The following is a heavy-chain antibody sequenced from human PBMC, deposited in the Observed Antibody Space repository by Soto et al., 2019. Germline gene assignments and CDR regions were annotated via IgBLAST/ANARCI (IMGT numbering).Heavy chain of an antibody. V-gene: IGHV3-30*03. CDR2: ISYDGDNK. D-gene: IGHD2-8*01. Sequence: PGGSLRLSCTPSGFTFRNCGLHWVRQAPGKGLEWVALISYDGDNKYYTDSVRGRFTVSRDNFKNTLFLQMDSLRPEDTGVYYCVKKIMGYYYGMDVWGQGTTVTVSS. CDR1: GFTFRNCG. J-gene: IGHJ6*02. CDR3: VKKIMGYYYGMDV.